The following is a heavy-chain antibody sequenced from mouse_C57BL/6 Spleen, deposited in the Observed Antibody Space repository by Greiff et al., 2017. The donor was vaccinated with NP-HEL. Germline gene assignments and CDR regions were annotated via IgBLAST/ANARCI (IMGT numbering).Heavy chain of an antibody. V-gene: IGHV5-9-1*02. D-gene: IGHD2-1*01. CDR2: ISSGGDYI. Sequence: EVKLMESGEGLVKPGGSLKLSCAASGFTFSSYAMSWVRQTPEKRLEWVAYISSGGDYIYYADTVKGRFTISRDNARNTPYLQMSSLKSEDTAMYYCTRVYGNYGFDYWGQGTTLTVSS. CDR3: TRVYGNYGFDY. CDR1: GFTFSSYA. J-gene: IGHJ2*01.